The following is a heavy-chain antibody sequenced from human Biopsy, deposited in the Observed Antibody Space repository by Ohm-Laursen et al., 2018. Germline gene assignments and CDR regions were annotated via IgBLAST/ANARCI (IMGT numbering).Heavy chain of an antibody. CDR3: ATRGGDDFWSGHYSEIYYYYTLDV. J-gene: IGHJ6*02. V-gene: IGHV1-2*02. CDR2: IKPNNGDT. CDR1: GYTYPDYY. Sequence: ASVKVSCKSSGYTYPDYYVHWVRQAPGQGLEWMGWIKPNNGDTDYSQRFQGRVTLAWDRSTSTGYMEVSSLRSGDTALYYCATRGGDDFWSGHYSEIYYYYTLDVWGQGTTVTVSS. D-gene: IGHD3-3*01.